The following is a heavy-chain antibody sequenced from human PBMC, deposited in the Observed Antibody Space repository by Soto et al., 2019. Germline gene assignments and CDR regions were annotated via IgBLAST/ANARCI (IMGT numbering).Heavy chain of an antibody. Sequence: QVQLQESGPGLVKPSQTMSLTCTVSGDSINNGDCYWSWLRQLPGKGLEWIGFIYYSGTKYYNPSLKSRVSMSVDTSKNQFSLNLTSVTAADTAGYYCAREKEDDSGDYDAFDIWGQGTVVTVSS. D-gene: IGHD4-17*01. CDR3: AREKEDDSGDYDAFDI. CDR2: IYYSGTK. V-gene: IGHV4-31*03. J-gene: IGHJ3*02. CDR1: GDSINNGDCY.